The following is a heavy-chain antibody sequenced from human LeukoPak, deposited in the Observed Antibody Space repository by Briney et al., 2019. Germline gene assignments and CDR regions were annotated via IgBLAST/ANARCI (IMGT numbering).Heavy chain of an antibody. J-gene: IGHJ6*04. V-gene: IGHV1-69*01. CDR3: ARERGGGSGSSHYYYYYGMDV. CDR1: GGTFSSYA. CDR2: IIPIFGTA. Sequence: SVTVSCKASGGTFSSYAISWVRQAPGQGLEWMGGIIPIFGTANYAQKFQGRVTITADESTSTAYMELSSLRSEDTAVYYCARERGGGSGSSHYYYYYGMDVWGKGTTVTVSS. D-gene: IGHD3-10*01.